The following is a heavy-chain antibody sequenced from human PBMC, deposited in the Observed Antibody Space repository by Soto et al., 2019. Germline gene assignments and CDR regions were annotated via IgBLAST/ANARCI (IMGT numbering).Heavy chain of an antibody. V-gene: IGHV3-72*01. CDR1: GFTFSDHY. Sequence: EVQLVESGGGLVQPGGSLRLSCAASGFTFSDHYIDWVRQAPGKGLEWVGRTRNKAHSYTTEYAASVKGRFTISRDDSKNSLYLQMNSLKSEDTAVYFCTRSWLSGLGGMDVWGQGTTVTVS. D-gene: IGHD3-22*01. J-gene: IGHJ6*02. CDR2: TRNKAHSYTT. CDR3: TRSWLSGLGGMDV.